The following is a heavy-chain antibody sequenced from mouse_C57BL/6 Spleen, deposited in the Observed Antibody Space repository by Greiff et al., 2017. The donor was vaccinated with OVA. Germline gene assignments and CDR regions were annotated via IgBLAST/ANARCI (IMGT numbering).Heavy chain of an antibody. CDR3: AGDLYGSGPYFDY. D-gene: IGHD1-1*01. Sequence: EVQVVESGGGLVKPGGSLKLSCAASGFTFSDYGMHWVRQAPEKGLEWVAYISSGSSTIYYADTVKGRFTISRDNAKNTLFLQMTSMRSEDTAMYYCAGDLYGSGPYFDYWGQGTTLTVSS. CDR2: ISSGSSTI. V-gene: IGHV5-17*01. CDR1: GFTFSDYG. J-gene: IGHJ2*01.